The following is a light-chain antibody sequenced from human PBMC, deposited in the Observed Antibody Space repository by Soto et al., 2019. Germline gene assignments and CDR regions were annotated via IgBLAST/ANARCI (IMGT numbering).Light chain of an antibody. CDR2: EAS. J-gene: IGLJ2*01. CDR3: CSYAGIHVV. V-gene: IGLV2-23*01. CDR1: SSDVGSYNF. Sequence: QSALTQPASVSGSPGQSITISCTGTSSDVGSYNFVSWYQQHPGKAPKLMIYEASKRPSGVSSRFSGSKSGNTASLTISGLQAEDEADYYCCSYAGIHVVFGGGTKLTV.